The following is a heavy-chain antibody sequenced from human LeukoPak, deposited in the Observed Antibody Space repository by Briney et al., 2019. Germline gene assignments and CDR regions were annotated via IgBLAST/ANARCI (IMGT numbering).Heavy chain of an antibody. J-gene: IGHJ4*02. V-gene: IGHV3-7*01. CDR2: IKTDGSEK. CDR3: ARERWGVVLAAASIDY. CDR1: GFTFSNYW. D-gene: IGHD2-2*01. Sequence: GGSLRLSCEGSGFTFSNYWMGWVRQAPGKGLQWVANIKTDGSEKYYVDSVKGRFTISRDNAKNSLYLQMNSLRADDTAVYYCARERWGVVLAAASIDYWGQGTLVTVSS.